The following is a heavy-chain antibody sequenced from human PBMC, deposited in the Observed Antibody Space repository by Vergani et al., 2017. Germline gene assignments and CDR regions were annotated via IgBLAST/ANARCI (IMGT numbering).Heavy chain of an antibody. V-gene: IGHV4-4*09. CDR2: IYTSGST. CDR1: GGSISSYY. J-gene: IGHJ6*02. CDR3: AKDFPDRPDYDMLTGGGYYGMDV. D-gene: IGHD3-9*01. Sequence: QVQLQESGQGLVKPSETLSLTCTVSGGSISSYYWSWIRQPQGKGLEWIGYIYTSGSTNYNPSLKSRVTISVDTSKNQFSLKLSSVTAADTAVYYCAKDFPDRPDYDMLTGGGYYGMDVWGQGTTVTVSS.